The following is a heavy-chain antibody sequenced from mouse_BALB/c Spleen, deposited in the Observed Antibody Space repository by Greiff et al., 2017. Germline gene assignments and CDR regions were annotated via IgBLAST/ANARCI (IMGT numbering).Heavy chain of an antibody. Sequence: VQLVESGPGLVQPSQSLSITCTVSGFSLTSYGVHWVRQSPGKGLEWLGVIWSGGSTDYNAAFISRLSISKDNSKSQVFFKMNSLQADDTAIYYCARPTARGWYFDVWGAGTTVTVSS. CDR2: IWSGGST. D-gene: IGHD1-2*01. J-gene: IGHJ1*01. V-gene: IGHV2-4-1*01. CDR3: ARPTARGWYFDV. CDR1: GFSLTSYG.